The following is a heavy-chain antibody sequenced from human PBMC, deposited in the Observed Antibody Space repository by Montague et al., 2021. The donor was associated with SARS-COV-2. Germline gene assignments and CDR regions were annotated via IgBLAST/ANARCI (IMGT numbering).Heavy chain of an antibody. CDR2: IYHSGST. CDR3: ARGSDGPVAFDL. Sequence: SETLSLTCTVSGGSISSYYWSWIRQPPGKGLEWIGYIYHSGSTNYNPSLKSRVTISLDTSTNQLSLKLNSVTAADTAEYYCARGSDGPVAFDLWGQGTTVTVSS. J-gene: IGHJ3*01. D-gene: IGHD5-18*01. CDR1: GGSISSYY. V-gene: IGHV4-59*01.